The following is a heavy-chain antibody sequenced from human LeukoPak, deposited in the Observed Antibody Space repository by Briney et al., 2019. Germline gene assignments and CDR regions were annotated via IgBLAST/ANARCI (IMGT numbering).Heavy chain of an antibody. CDR3: ARDPSESSWPPNWFDP. V-gene: IGHV1-2*02. CDR1: GYTFINYG. J-gene: IGHJ5*02. CDR2: INPNSGGT. Sequence: GASVKVSCKASGYTFINYGISWVRQAPGQGLEWMGWINPNSGGTNYAQRFQGRVTMTRDTSISTAYMEVSRLTSDDTAVYYCARDPSESSWPPNWFDPWGQGTLVTVSS. D-gene: IGHD2-15*01.